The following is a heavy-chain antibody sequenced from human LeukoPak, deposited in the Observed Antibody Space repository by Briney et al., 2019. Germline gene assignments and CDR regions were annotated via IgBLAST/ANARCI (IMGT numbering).Heavy chain of an antibody. CDR3: ARGLACSSTSCSANWFDP. CDR2: MNPNSGNT. J-gene: IGHJ5*02. Sequence: GASVKVSCKASGYTFTSYGISWVRQAPGQGLEWMGWMNPNSGNTGYAQKFQGRVTITRNTSINTAYIELSSLRSEDTAVYYCARGLACSSTSCSANWFDPWGQGTLVTVSS. V-gene: IGHV1-8*03. D-gene: IGHD2-2*01. CDR1: GYTFTSYG.